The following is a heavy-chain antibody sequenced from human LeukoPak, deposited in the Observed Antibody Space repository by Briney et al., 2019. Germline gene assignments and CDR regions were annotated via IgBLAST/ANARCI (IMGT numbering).Heavy chain of an antibody. Sequence: GGSLRLSCAASGFTFSSYAMSWVRQAPGKGLEWVSAISGSGGSTYYADSVKGRFTISRDNSKNTLYLQMNSLRAEDTAVYYCAKANVKYCSGGSCFDAFDIWGQGTMVTVSS. D-gene: IGHD2-15*01. CDR2: ISGSGGST. V-gene: IGHV3-23*01. CDR1: GFTFSSYA. CDR3: AKANVKYCSGGSCFDAFDI. J-gene: IGHJ3*02.